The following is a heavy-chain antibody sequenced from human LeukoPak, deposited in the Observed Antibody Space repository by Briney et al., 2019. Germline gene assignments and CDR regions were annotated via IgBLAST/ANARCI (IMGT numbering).Heavy chain of an antibody. CDR1: GFTFSSYA. CDR2: ISGSGGTT. Sequence: PGGSLRLSCAASGFTFSSYAMSWVRQAPGKGLEWVSVISGSGGTTYYLDSVKGRFTISRDNSKNSLYLQMNSLRAEDTAVYYCARTDIVVVPAARGGIYYGMDVWGQGATVTVSS. V-gene: IGHV3-23*01. D-gene: IGHD2-2*01. J-gene: IGHJ6*02. CDR3: ARTDIVVVPAARGGIYYGMDV.